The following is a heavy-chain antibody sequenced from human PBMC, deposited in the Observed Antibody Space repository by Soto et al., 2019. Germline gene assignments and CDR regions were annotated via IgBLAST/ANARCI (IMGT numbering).Heavy chain of an antibody. Sequence: EVRLVESEGGLVQPGGSLSLSCAASGFTFSYYWMHWVRQAPGQGLLWVSRIHSDGSSTTYADSVKGRFTISRDNAKNMVSLQMNSLRVEDTGVYFCARGDGGAFDLWGQGTMVTVSS. CDR1: GFTFSYYW. D-gene: IGHD2-21*02. CDR2: IHSDGSST. V-gene: IGHV3-74*01. J-gene: IGHJ3*01. CDR3: ARGDGGAFDL.